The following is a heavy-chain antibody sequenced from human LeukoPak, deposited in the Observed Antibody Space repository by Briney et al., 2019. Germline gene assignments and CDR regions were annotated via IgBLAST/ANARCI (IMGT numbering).Heavy chain of an antibody. J-gene: IGHJ5*02. V-gene: IGHV4-38-2*02. Sequence: SETLSLTCTVSGYSISSGYYWGWIRQPPGKGLEWIGTIYHSGTTYYNPSLKSRVTMSVDTSKNQFSLRLRSVTAADTAVYYCAREWRWLQSWFDPWGQGTLVTVSS. D-gene: IGHD5-24*01. CDR3: AREWRWLQSWFDP. CDR1: GYSISSGYY. CDR2: IYHSGTT.